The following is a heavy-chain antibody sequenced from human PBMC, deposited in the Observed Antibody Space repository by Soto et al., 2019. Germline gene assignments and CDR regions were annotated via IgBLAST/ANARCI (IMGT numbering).Heavy chain of an antibody. Sequence: ESGGDVVQPGGSLRLSCAASGFTLSRQDIHWVRQAPGKGLEWVAVLSYDGIAQYYADSVKGRFTISRDNSKNTLYLQMNSLRVEDTALYYCVKGGWYGSSSPSDRWGQGTLVTVSS. V-gene: IGHV3-30*18. CDR1: GFTLSRQD. CDR2: LSYDGIAQ. CDR3: VKGGWYGSSSPSDR. D-gene: IGHD6-6*01. J-gene: IGHJ5*02.